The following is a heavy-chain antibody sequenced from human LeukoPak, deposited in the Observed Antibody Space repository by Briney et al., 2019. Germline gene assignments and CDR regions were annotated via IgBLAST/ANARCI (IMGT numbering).Heavy chain of an antibody. CDR2: ISGSGGGT. J-gene: IGHJ6*03. CDR3: AKNRGAGSHYYYHMNV. CDR1: GFTFSNYW. Sequence: GGSLRLSCEGSGFTFSNYWMSWVRQAAGKGLEWVSLISGSGGGTYYADSVKGRFTISRDNSKNTLYLQLNSLRVEDTAVYYCAKNRGAGSHYYYHMNVWGKGTTVTVSS. D-gene: IGHD1-26*01. V-gene: IGHV3-23*01.